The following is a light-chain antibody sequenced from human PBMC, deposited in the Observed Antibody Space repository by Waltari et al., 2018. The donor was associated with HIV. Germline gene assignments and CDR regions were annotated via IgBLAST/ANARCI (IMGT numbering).Light chain of an antibody. Sequence: HSALTQPRSVSGSPGPSVTISCTATSRALGASHYVSWYQQHPGKAPRVIISDVSKRPSGVPDRVSGSKSGNTASLTIAGLQAEDEADYYCCSYAGSYTRVFGGGTKLTVL. J-gene: IGLJ3*02. CDR3: CSYAGSYTRV. CDR2: DVS. V-gene: IGLV2-11*01. CDR1: SRALGASHY.